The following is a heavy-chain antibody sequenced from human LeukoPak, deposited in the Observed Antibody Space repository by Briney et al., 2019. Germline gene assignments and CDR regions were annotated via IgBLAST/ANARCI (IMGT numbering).Heavy chain of an antibody. CDR3: ARAIQSQLLKGYFDY. CDR2: ISGVGASYI. V-gene: IGHV3-21*04. D-gene: IGHD2-2*01. J-gene: IGHJ4*02. Sequence: GGSLRLSCEVSEFALERYTMSWVRQAPGKGLEWVSSISGVGASYIFYADSVKGRFTISRDNSKNTLYLQMNSLTVDDTAVYYCARAIQSQLLKGYFDYWGQGTLVTVSS. CDR1: EFALERYT.